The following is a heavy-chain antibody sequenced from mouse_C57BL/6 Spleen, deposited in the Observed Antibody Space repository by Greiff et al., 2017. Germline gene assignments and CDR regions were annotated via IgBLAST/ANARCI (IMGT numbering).Heavy chain of an antibody. D-gene: IGHD4-1*01. CDR3: ARRDWDYAMDY. Sequence: QVQLKQPGAELVKPGASVKLSCKASGYTFTSYWMHWVKQRPGQGLEWIGMIHPNSGSTNYNEKFKSKATLTVDKSSSTAYMQLSSLTSEDSAVYYCARRDWDYAMDYWGQGTSVTVSS. J-gene: IGHJ4*01. CDR2: IHPNSGST. CDR1: GYTFTSYW. V-gene: IGHV1-64*01.